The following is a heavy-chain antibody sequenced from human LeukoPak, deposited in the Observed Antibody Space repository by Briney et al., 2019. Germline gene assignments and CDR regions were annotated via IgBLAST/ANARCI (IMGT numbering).Heavy chain of an antibody. Sequence: PSETLALTCGLAGGSFSGCYGSGSRQSPGKRLEWIGEINESGSTDYNPSLMSRVTISVDTSKNQFSLKLSSVTAADTAVYYCARQAVVPPYSSGWFDYWGQGTLVTVSS. CDR1: GGSFSGCY. CDR3: ARQAVVPPYSSGWFDY. D-gene: IGHD6-19*01. V-gene: IGHV4-34*01. CDR2: INESGST. J-gene: IGHJ4*02.